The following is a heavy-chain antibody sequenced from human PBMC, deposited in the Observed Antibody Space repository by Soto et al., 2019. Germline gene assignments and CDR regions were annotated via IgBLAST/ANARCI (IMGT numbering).Heavy chain of an antibody. V-gene: IGHV4-59*08. J-gene: IGHJ4*02. CDR3: ASLNWESSGFHFDY. Sequence: SETLSLTCTVSGGSISSYYWSWIRQPPGKGLKWIGYIYYSGSTNYNPFLKSRVTISVDTSKNQFSLKLSSVTAADTAVYFCASLNWESSGFHFDYWGQGTLVTVSS. CDR1: GGSISSYY. CDR2: IYYSGST. D-gene: IGHD3-22*01.